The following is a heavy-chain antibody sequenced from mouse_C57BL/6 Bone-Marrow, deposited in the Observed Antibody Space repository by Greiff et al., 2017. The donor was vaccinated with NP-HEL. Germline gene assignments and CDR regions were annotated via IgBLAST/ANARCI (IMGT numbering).Heavy chain of an antibody. CDR3: ARPPRPYAMDY. V-gene: IGHV5-2*01. CDR1: EYEFPSHD. J-gene: IGHJ4*01. Sequence: DVMLVESGGGLVQPGESLKLSCESNEYEFPSHDMSWVRKTPEKRLELVAAINSDGGSTYYPDTMERRFIISRDHTKKTLYLQMSSLRSEDTALYYCARPPRPYAMDYWGQGTSVTVSS. CDR2: INSDGGST.